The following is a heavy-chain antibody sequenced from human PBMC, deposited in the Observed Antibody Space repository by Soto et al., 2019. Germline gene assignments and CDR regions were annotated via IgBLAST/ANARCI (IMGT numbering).Heavy chain of an antibody. Sequence: QVQLVESGGGVVQPGRSLRLSCAASGFTFSSYAMHWVRQAPGKGLEWVAVISYDGSNKYYADSVKGRFTISRDNSKNTLYLQMNSLRAEDTAVYYCARVGEQQPGDYWGQGTLVTVSS. CDR1: GFTFSSYA. CDR3: ARVGEQQPGDY. CDR2: ISYDGSNK. J-gene: IGHJ4*02. V-gene: IGHV3-30-3*01. D-gene: IGHD6-13*01.